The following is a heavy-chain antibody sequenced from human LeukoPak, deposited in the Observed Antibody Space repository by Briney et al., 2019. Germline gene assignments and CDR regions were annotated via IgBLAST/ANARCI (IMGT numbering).Heavy chain of an antibody. V-gene: IGHV3-23*01. J-gene: IGHJ4*02. Sequence: GGSLRLSCAASGFTFSNYAMSWVRQAPGKGLGWVSAISGGGDSTYYADSVKGRFTISRDSSKNSLYLRVNSLRAEDTAVYYCAKAFGYNSGWRFDYWGQGALVTVSS. D-gene: IGHD6-19*01. CDR3: AKAFGYNSGWRFDY. CDR1: GFTFSNYA. CDR2: ISGGGDST.